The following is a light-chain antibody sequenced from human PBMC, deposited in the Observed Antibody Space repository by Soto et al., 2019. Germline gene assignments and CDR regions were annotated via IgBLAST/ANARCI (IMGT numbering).Light chain of an antibody. CDR1: QSISSY. V-gene: IGKV1-39*01. CDR3: QQSYSTPLT. CDR2: AAS. Sequence: DIQMTQSPSSLSASVGNKVTNTCRASQSISSYLNWYQQKPGKAPKLLIYAASSLQSGVPSRFSGSGSGTDFTLTISSLQPEDFATYYCQQSYSTPLTVGGGTKVDIK. J-gene: IGKJ4*01.